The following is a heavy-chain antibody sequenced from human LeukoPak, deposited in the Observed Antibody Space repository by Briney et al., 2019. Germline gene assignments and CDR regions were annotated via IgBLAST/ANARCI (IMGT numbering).Heavy chain of an antibody. CDR2: INHSGST. CDR3: ARGLYYYDSSGYYPSIPYYYYYYMDV. Sequence: PSETLSLTCAVYGGSFSGYYWSWIRQPPGKGLEWIGEINHSGSTNYNPSLKSRVTIPVDTSKNQFSLKLSSVTAADTAVYYCARGLYYYDSSGYYPSIPYYYYYYMDVWGKGTTVTVSS. V-gene: IGHV4-34*01. J-gene: IGHJ6*03. D-gene: IGHD3-22*01. CDR1: GGSFSGYY.